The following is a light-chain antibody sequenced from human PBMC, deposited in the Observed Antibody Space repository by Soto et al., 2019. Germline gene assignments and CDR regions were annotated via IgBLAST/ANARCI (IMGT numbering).Light chain of an antibody. CDR3: QQYDTSYT. Sequence: EIMLTQSPGTLSLSPGERATLSCRASETIGYNYLAWYQQQPGLAPTLLIYDASTRAPGIPDRFSGSGSGTDFTLTISRLEPGDFAVYYCQQYDTSYTFGPGTKLEI. CDR1: ETIGYNY. V-gene: IGKV3-20*01. J-gene: IGKJ2*01. CDR2: DAS.